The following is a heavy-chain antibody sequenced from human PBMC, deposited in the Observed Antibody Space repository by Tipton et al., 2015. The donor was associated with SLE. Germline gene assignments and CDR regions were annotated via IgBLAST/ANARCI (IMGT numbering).Heavy chain of an antibody. CDR2: IYPTGRT. CDR1: GGSLSGYW. Sequence: TLSLTCTVYGGSLSGYWWSWIRQSPGKGLEWIGEIYPTGRTDYNPSLMSRVTISVDTSKNQFSLKLSSVTAADTAVYYWARGGAFDYWGQGTLVTVSS. CDR3: ARGGAFDY. J-gene: IGHJ4*02. V-gene: IGHV4-34*01. D-gene: IGHD1-26*01.